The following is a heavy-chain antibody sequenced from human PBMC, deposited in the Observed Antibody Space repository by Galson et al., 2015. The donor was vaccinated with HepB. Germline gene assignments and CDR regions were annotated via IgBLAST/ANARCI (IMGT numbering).Heavy chain of an antibody. CDR2: IKSKTDGGTT. Sequence: SLRLSCAASGFTFSNAWMSWVRQAPGKGLEWVGRIKSKTDGGTTDYAAPVKGRLTISRDDSKNTLYLQMNSLKTEDTAVYYCTIPFLVGARDWFDPWGQGTLVTVSS. V-gene: IGHV3-15*01. CDR3: TIPFLVGARDWFDP. CDR1: GFTFSNAW. J-gene: IGHJ5*02. D-gene: IGHD1-26*01.